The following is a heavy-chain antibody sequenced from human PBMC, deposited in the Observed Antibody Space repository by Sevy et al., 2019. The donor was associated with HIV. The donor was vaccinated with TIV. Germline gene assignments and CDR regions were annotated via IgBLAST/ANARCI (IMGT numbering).Heavy chain of an antibody. Sequence: GGSLRLSCAASGFTFSSYEMNWVRQAPGKGLEWVSYISSSGSSIYYADSVKGRFTISRDNAKNSQYLQMNSLRAEETAVYYCARGGRQIDVYNRKDAFDIWGQGTMVTVSS. CDR1: GFTFSSYE. V-gene: IGHV3-48*03. D-gene: IGHD1-1*01. CDR3: ARGGRQIDVYNRKDAFDI. J-gene: IGHJ3*02. CDR2: ISSSGSSI.